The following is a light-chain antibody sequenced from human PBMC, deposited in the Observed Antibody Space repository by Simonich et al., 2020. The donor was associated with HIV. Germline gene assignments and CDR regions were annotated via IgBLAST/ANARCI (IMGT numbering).Light chain of an antibody. CDR3: QQFYSTPQT. V-gene: IGKV1-5*03. J-gene: IGKJ1*01. CDR2: KAS. CDR1: QSVSTW. Sequence: DIQMTQSPSTLSASLGDRVTITCRASQSVSTWVAWYQQKPGKAPKLLIYKASSLESGVPLRFSGSGFGTEFTLTISSLQPEDFATYYCQQFYSTPQTFGQGTKVEVK.